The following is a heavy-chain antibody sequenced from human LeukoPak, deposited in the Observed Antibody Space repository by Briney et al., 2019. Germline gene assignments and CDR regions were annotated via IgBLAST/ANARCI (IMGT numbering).Heavy chain of an antibody. J-gene: IGHJ4*02. CDR1: GITLSNYG. CDR2: ISDSGGST. D-gene: IGHD3-22*01. V-gene: IGHV3-23*01. CDR3: AKRGVVIRVILVGFHKEAYYFDS. Sequence: GSLRLSCSVSGITLSNYGMSWVRQAPGKGLGWVAGISDSGGSTNYADSVKGRFTISRDNPKNTLYLQMNSLRAEDTAVYFCAKRGVVIRVILVGFHKEAYYFDSWGQGALVTVSS.